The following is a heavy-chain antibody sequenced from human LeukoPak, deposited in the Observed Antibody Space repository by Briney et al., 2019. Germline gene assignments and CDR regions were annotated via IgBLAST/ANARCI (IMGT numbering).Heavy chain of an antibody. CDR2: IYYSGST. J-gene: IGHJ4*02. Sequence: SETLSLTCTVSGGSINSGGFYWSWIRQPPGKGLEWIGYIYYSGSTYYNPSLKSRVTISVDTSKNQFSLKLSSVTAADTAVYYCARGGYGSGSYYVFDYWGQGTLVTVSS. V-gene: IGHV4-30-4*01. CDR3: ARGGYGSGSYYVFDY. CDR1: GGSINSGGFY. D-gene: IGHD3-10*01.